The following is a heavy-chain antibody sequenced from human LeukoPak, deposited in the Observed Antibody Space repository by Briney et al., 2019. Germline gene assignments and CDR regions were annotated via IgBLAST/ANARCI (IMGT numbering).Heavy chain of an antibody. CDR3: ARGDSSGYLPGYYGMDV. Sequence: PGGSLRLSCAASGFTFSSYDMHWVRQATGKGLEWVSAIGTAGDTYYPGSVRGRFTISRENAKNSLYLQMNSLRAGDTAVYYCARGDSSGYLPGYYGMDVWGQGTAVTVSS. J-gene: IGHJ6*02. CDR2: IGTAGDT. V-gene: IGHV3-13*04. D-gene: IGHD3-22*01. CDR1: GFTFSSYD.